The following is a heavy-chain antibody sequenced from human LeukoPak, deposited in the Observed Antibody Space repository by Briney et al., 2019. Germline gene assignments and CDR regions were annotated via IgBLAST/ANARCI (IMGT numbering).Heavy chain of an antibody. CDR3: ARDRTVRTFDI. CDR1: GYTFSSYG. Sequence: GASVKVSCKASGYTFSSYGISWVRQAPGQGLEWMGWISGYNGNTNSAQKLQGRVSMTTDTSTSTAYVELRSLRSDDTAVYYCARDRTVRTFDIWGQGTMVTVSS. CDR2: ISGYNGNT. V-gene: IGHV1-18*01. J-gene: IGHJ3*02. D-gene: IGHD4-11*01.